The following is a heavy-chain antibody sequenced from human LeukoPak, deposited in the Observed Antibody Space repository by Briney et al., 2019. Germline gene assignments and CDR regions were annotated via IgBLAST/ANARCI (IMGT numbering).Heavy chain of an antibody. CDR3: ASADGDCTNGVCRSYYYYGMDV. J-gene: IGHJ6*02. Sequence: PGGSPRLSCAASGFTFSSYAMHWVRQAPGKGLEWVAVISYDGSNKYYADSVKGRFTISRDNSKNTLYLQMNSLRAEDTAVYYCASADGDCTNGVCRSYYYYGMDVWGQGTTVTVSS. V-gene: IGHV3-30-3*01. CDR1: GFTFSSYA. D-gene: IGHD2-8*01. CDR2: ISYDGSNK.